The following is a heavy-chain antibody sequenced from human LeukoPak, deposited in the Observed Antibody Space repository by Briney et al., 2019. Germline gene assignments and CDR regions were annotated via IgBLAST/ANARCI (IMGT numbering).Heavy chain of an antibody. Sequence: ASVKVSCKASGYTFTSYAMHWVRQAPGQRLEWMGWINAGNGNTKYSQESQGRVTITRDTSASTAYMELSSLRSEDMAVYYCAREGSSSWYGDYWGQGTLVTVSS. D-gene: IGHD6-13*01. CDR2: INAGNGNT. V-gene: IGHV1-3*03. CDR1: GYTFTSYA. CDR3: AREGSSSWYGDY. J-gene: IGHJ4*02.